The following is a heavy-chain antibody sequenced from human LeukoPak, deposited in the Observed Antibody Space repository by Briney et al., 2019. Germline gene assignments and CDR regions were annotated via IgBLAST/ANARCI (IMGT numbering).Heavy chain of an antibody. Sequence: GGSLKLSCAASGFTFSSYWMSWVRQAPRKGLEWVANIKQDGSEKSYVDSVKGRFTISRDNAKNSLYLQMNSLRAEDTAVYYCARDGSLYGLGNIWGQGTLVTVSS. CDR2: IKQDGSEK. V-gene: IGHV3-7*03. D-gene: IGHD3-10*01. CDR1: GFTFSSYW. CDR3: ARDGSLYGLGNI. J-gene: IGHJ4*02.